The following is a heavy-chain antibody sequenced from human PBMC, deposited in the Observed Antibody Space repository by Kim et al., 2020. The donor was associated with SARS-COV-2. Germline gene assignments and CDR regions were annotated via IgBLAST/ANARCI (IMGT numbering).Heavy chain of an antibody. J-gene: IGHJ3*02. CDR3: AREGPLGYYDSSGYLVSQFMAPQQAAFDI. CDR1: GFTFSSYG. Sequence: GGSLRLSCAASGFTFSSYGMHWVRQAPGKGLEWVAVIWYDGSNKYYADSVKGRFTISRDNSKNTLYLQMNSLRAEDTAVYYCAREGPLGYYDSSGYLVSQFMAPQQAAFDIWGQGTMVTVSS. CDR2: IWYDGSNK. D-gene: IGHD3-22*01. V-gene: IGHV3-33*01.